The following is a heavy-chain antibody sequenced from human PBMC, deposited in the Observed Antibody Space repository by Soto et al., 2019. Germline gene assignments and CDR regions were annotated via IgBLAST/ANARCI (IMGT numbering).Heavy chain of an antibody. CDR2: IYYSGST. CDR3: ARDAGGPYDP. J-gene: IGHJ5*02. Sequence: SETLSLTCTVSGAPITINYWSWIRQAPGKGLEWIGYIYYSGSTTYNPSLKSRVTMSADTSKDQFSLKLNSVTAADTAVYYCARDAGGPYDPWGPGILVTVSS. CDR1: GAPITINY. V-gene: IGHV4-59*01. D-gene: IGHD2-15*01.